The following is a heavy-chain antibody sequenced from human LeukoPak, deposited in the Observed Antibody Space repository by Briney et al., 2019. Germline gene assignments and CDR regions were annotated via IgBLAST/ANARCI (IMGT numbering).Heavy chain of an antibody. CDR3: TRAVVTTMIVVVTPLYYFDY. CDR2: IRSKAYGGTT. J-gene: IGHJ4*02. CDR1: GFTFGDYA. D-gene: IGHD3-22*01. V-gene: IGHV3-49*04. Sequence: GGSLRLSCTASGFTFGDYAMSWVRQAPGKGLEWVGFIRSKAYGGTTEYAASVKGRFTISRDDSKSIAYLQMNSLKTEDTAVYYCTRAVVTTMIVVVTPLYYFDYWAREPWSPSPQ.